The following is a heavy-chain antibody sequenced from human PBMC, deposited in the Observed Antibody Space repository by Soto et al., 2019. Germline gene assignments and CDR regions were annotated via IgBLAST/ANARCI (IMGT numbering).Heavy chain of an antibody. CDR1: GGSFSGYY. Sequence: SETLSLTCAVYGGSFSGYYWSWIRQPPGKGLEWIGEINHSGSTNYNPSLKSRVTISVDTSKNQFSLKLSSVTAADTAVYYCARFSGGEGRNWFDPWGQGTLVTVSS. V-gene: IGHV4-34*01. D-gene: IGHD6-25*01. CDR3: ARFSGGEGRNWFDP. J-gene: IGHJ5*02. CDR2: INHSGST.